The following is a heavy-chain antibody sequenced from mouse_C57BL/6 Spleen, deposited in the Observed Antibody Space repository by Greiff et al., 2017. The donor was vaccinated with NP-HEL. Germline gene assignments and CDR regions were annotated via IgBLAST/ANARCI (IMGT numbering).Heavy chain of an antibody. CDR2: IYPGDGDT. D-gene: IGHD2-3*01. Sequence: VQLQESGAELVKPGASVKISCKASGYAFSSYWMNWVKQRPGKGLEWIGQIYPGDGDTNYNGKFKGKATLTADKSSSTAYMQLSSLTSEDSAVYFCARRGGYYYYAMDYWGQGTSVTVSS. V-gene: IGHV1-80*01. CDR3: ARRGGYYYYAMDY. CDR1: GYAFSSYW. J-gene: IGHJ4*01.